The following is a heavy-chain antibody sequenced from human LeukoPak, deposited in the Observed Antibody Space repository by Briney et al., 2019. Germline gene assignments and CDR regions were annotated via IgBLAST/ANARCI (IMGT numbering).Heavy chain of an antibody. V-gene: IGHV3-30*02. Sequence: GGSLRLSCAASGFTFSSYGMHWVRQAPGKGLEWVAFIRYDGSNKYYADSVKGRFTISRDNSKNTLYLQMNSLRAEDTAVYYCAKDGSTVTTSSRDFDYWGQGTLVTVSS. D-gene: IGHD4-17*01. J-gene: IGHJ4*02. CDR2: IRYDGSNK. CDR1: GFTFSSYG. CDR3: AKDGSTVTTSSRDFDY.